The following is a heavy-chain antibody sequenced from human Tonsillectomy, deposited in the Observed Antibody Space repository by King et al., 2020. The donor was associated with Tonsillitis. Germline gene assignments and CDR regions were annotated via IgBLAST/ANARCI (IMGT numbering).Heavy chain of an antibody. CDR2: ISYDGSNK. CDR3: ARGAPTLRFLECLPPFDY. CDR1: GFTFSSYA. Sequence: VQLVESGGGVVQPGRSLRLSCAASGFTFSSYAMHWVRQAPGKGLEWVAVISYDGSNKYYADSMKGRFTISRDTSKNTLYLQMNSLRAEDTAVYYCARGAPTLRFLECLPPFDYWRQGTLVTASS. J-gene: IGHJ4*02. V-gene: IGHV3-30*04. D-gene: IGHD3-3*01.